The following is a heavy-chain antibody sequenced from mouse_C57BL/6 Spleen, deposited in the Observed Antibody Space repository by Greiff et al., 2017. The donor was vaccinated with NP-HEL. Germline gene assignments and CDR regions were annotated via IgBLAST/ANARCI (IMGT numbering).Heavy chain of an antibody. CDR3: ARNPLYNYGSTYFDY. D-gene: IGHD1-1*01. CDR1: GYTFTSYW. J-gene: IGHJ2*01. V-gene: IGHV1-53*01. Sequence: QVQLQQPGTELVKPGASVKLSCKASGYTFTSYWMHWVKQRPGQGLEWIGNINPSNGGTNYNEQFKSKATLTVDKSSSTAYMQLSSLTSEDSAVYYCARNPLYNYGSTYFDYWGQGTTLTVSS. CDR2: INPSNGGT.